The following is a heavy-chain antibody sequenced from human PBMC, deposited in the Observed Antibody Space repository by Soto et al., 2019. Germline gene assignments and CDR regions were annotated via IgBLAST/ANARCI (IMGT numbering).Heavy chain of an antibody. CDR3: ARARGYRVATSDAFDI. CDR2: INWNGGST. D-gene: IGHD5-12*01. CDR1: GFTFDDYG. J-gene: IGHJ3*02. Sequence: GGSLRLSCAASGFTFDDYGMSWVRQAPGKGLEWVSGINWNGGSTGYADSVKGRFTISRDNAKNSLYLQMNSLRAEDTAVYHCARARGYRVATSDAFDIWGQGTMVTVSS. V-gene: IGHV3-20*01.